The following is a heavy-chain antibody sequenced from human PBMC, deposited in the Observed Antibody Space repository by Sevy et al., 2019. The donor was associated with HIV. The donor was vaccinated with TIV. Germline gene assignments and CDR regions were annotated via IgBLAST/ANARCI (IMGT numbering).Heavy chain of an antibody. J-gene: IGHJ5*02. D-gene: IGHD3-16*01. CDR1: GGSIRSVNW. CDR2: IYHSGSS. Sequence: SETLSLTCAVSGGSIRSVNWLHWVRQPPGKGLEWIGEIYHSGSSNYNPSLKSRVTISVDNSKNQFSLKLTSVTAADTAVYYCARGGETPRGFDPWGQGSLVTVSS. V-gene: IGHV4-4*02. CDR3: ARGGETPRGFDP.